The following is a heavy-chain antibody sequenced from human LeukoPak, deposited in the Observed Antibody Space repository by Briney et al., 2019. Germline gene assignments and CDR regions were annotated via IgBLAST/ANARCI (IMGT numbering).Heavy chain of an antibody. CDR2: IWYDESN. D-gene: IGHD6-13*01. CDR1: GFNFKTYG. J-gene: IGHJ5*02. V-gene: IGHV3-33*06. CDR3: AKAGSSSWYRPNWFDP. Sequence: GTSLRLSCAASGFNFKTYGMHWVRQAPGKRLEWVAVIWYDESNHYADSVKGRFTISRDISNNTLYLQMSSLRVEDTAIYYCAKAGSSSWYRPNWFDPWGQGTLVTVSS.